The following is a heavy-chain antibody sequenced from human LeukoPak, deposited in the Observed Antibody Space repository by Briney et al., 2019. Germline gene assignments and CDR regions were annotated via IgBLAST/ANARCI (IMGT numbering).Heavy chain of an antibody. D-gene: IGHD4-23*01. V-gene: IGHV3-49*05. J-gene: IGHJ4*02. CDR3: TRVLRGYGGYYFDY. Sequence: KPGRSLRLSCTASGFTFGDYTMSWFRQAPGKGLEWVGFIRSKAYGGTTEYAASVKGRFTISRDDSKSIAYLQMNSLKTEDTAVYYCTRVLRGYGGYYFDYWGQGTLVTVSS. CDR1: GFTFGDYT. CDR2: IRSKAYGGTT.